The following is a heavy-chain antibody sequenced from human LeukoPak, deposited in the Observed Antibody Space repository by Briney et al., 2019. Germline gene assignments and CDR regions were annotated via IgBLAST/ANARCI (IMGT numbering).Heavy chain of an antibody. CDR2: IGPTGFDR. V-gene: IGHV3-21*06. CDR3: ATETNGRHYDY. Sequence: GGSLRLSCTPSGLTFSTSGFNWVRQAPGKGLEWVASIGPTGFDRYHADSIKGRFTISRDNANNFLYLQMDSLRAEDTAVYYCATETNGRHYDYWGQGTLLTVSS. CDR1: GLTFSTSG. J-gene: IGHJ4*02. D-gene: IGHD1-14*01.